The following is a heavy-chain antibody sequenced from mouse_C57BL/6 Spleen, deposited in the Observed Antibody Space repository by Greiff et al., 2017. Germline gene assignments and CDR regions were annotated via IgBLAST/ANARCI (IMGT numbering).Heavy chain of an antibody. V-gene: IGHV1-69*01. D-gene: IGHD4-1*01. Sequence: QVQLQQPGAELVMPGASVKLSCKASGYTFPSYWMHWVKQRPGQGLEWIGEIDPSASYTNYNQKFKGKSTLTVDKSSSTAYMQLSSLTSEDSAVYYCAREGGTGTGVDYWGQGTTLTVSS. J-gene: IGHJ2*01. CDR1: GYTFPSYW. CDR3: AREGGTGTGVDY. CDR2: IDPSASYT.